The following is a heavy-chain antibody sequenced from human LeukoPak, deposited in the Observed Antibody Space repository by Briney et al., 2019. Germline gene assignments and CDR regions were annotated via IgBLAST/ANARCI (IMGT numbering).Heavy chain of an antibody. J-gene: IGHJ4*02. D-gene: IGHD6-19*01. Sequence: GGSLRLSCAASGFTFSTYAMSWVRQTPGEGVEGVSDIRGSGGSTNYADSVKGRFTISRDNSKNTLYLQMDSLRAEDTAVYYCAKGRSSWFSGSFDYWGQGTLVTVSS. CDR1: GFTFSTYA. CDR2: IRGSGGST. V-gene: IGHV3-23*01. CDR3: AKGRSSWFSGSFDY.